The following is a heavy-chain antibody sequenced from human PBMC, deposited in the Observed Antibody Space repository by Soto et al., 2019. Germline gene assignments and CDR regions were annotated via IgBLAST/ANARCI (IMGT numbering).Heavy chain of an antibody. Sequence: SSETLSLTCTVSGASISSSSYYWGWIRQPPGKGLEWIGSIHYSGSTYYNPSLKSRVTISLDTSKNQFSLKLSSVTAADTAVYYCARHADVSNFDYWGQGTLVTVSS. CDR3: ARHADVSNFDY. CDR2: IHYSGST. J-gene: IGHJ4*02. V-gene: IGHV4-39*01. CDR1: GASISSSSYY.